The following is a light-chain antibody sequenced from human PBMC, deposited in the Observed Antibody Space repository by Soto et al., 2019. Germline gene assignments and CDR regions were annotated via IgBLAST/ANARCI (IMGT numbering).Light chain of an antibody. J-gene: IGKJ5*01. CDR3: QPSGGSLIP. CDR1: QSVIKTH. V-gene: IGKV3-20*01. CDR2: GAS. Sequence: EIVLTQSPGTLSLSPGEIATLSFSASQSVIKTHLAWYQHKPGQAPRLLIYGASSRDTCVPARFSGSGSGTDFPLTLRGLAPEDSAVYYCQPSGGSLIPFGQGTRRE.